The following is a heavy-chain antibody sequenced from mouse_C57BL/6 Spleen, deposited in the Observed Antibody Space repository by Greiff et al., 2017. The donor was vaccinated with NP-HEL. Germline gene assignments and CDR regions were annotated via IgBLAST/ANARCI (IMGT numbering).Heavy chain of an antibody. Sequence: QVQLQQSGAELVRPGSSVKLSCKASGYTFTSYWMDWVKQRPGQGLEWIGNIYPSDSETHYNQKFKDKATLTVDKSSSTAYMQLSSLTSEDSAVYYCARSEGGYYGSRPWFAYWGQGTLVTVSA. CDR3: ARSEGGYYGSRPWFAY. D-gene: IGHD1-1*01. V-gene: IGHV1-61*01. J-gene: IGHJ3*01. CDR2: IYPSDSET. CDR1: GYTFTSYW.